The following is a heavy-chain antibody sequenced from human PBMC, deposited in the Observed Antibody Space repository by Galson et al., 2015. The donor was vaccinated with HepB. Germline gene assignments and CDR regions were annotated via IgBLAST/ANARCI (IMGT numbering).Heavy chain of an antibody. J-gene: IGHJ6*03. Sequence: SVKVSCKASGYTFTSYYMHWVRQAPGQGLEWMGIINPSGGSTSYAQKFQGRVTMTRDTSTSTVYMELSSLRSEDTAVYYCAREGVWFGEFGYYMDVWGKGTTVTVSS. CDR1: GYTFTSYY. D-gene: IGHD3-10*01. V-gene: IGHV1-46*01. CDR3: AREGVWFGEFGYYMDV. CDR2: INPSGGST.